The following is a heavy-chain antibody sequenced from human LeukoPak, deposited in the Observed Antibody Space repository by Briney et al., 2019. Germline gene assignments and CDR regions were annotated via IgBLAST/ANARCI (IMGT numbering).Heavy chain of an antibody. J-gene: IGHJ4*02. CDR2: INPNSGGT. D-gene: IGHD3-22*01. CDR3: ARAHRTYYYDSSGCFDY. Sequence: ASVKVSCKASGHTLTYYYMHWVRQAPGQGLEWMGRINPNSGGTNYAQKFQGRVTMTRDTSISTVYMELSRLRSDDTAVYYCARAHRTYYYDSSGCFDYWGQGTLVTVSS. V-gene: IGHV1-2*06. CDR1: GHTLTYYY.